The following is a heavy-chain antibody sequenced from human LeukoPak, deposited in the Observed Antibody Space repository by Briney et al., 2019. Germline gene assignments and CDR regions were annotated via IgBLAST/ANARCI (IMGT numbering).Heavy chain of an antibody. CDR3: ARDPVNYYDSSGYYL. CDR1: GFTVSSNY. Sequence: GGSLRLSCAASGFTVSSNYMSWVRQAPGKGLEWVSAIYSGGSTYYADSVKGRFTISRDNSKNTLYLQMNSLRAEDTAVYYCARDPVNYYDSSGYYLWGQGTLVTVSS. J-gene: IGHJ5*02. V-gene: IGHV3-66*02. CDR2: IYSGGST. D-gene: IGHD3-22*01.